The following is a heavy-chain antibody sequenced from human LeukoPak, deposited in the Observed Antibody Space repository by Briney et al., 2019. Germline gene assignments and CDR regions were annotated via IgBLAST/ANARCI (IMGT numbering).Heavy chain of an antibody. V-gene: IGHV3-11*01. CDR1: GFSFKDYY. CDR3: AKALPRTGGPVAFDI. J-gene: IGHJ3*02. D-gene: IGHD2-8*02. Sequence: GGSLRLSCAASGFSFKDYYFSWIRQAPGKGLEWVSFINVNGGAMYYADFVKGRFTISRDNAKNSLYLQMNSLRAEDTALYYCAKALPRTGGPVAFDIWGQGTMVTVSS. CDR2: INVNGGAM.